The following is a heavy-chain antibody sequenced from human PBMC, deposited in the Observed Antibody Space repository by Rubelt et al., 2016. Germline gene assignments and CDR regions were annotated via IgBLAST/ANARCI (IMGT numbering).Heavy chain of an antibody. V-gene: IGHV1-18*01. J-gene: IGHJ4*02. D-gene: IGHD3-9*01. CDR2: ISAYNGNI. CDR3: ARVRYDILTGYYDY. Sequence: QVQLVQSGAEVKKPGASVKVSCKASGYTFTSYGISWVRQAPGQGLAWMGWISAYNGNINYAQKLQGRGTMTTDTSTSTAYMELRSLRSDDTAVYYWARVRYDILTGYYDYWGQGTLVTVSS. CDR1: GYTFTSYG.